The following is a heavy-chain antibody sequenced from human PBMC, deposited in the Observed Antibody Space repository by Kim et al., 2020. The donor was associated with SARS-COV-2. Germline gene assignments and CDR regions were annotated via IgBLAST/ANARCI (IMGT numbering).Heavy chain of an antibody. CDR3: ARSYSGSYYGY. CDR2: IYYSGST. Sequence: SETLSLTCTVSGGSISSYYWSWIRQPPGKGLEWIGYIYYSGSTNYNPSLKSRVTISVDTSKNQFSLKLSSVTAADTAVYYCARSYSGSYYGYWGQGTLVTFSS. V-gene: IGHV4-59*08. D-gene: IGHD1-26*01. J-gene: IGHJ4*02. CDR1: GGSISSYY.